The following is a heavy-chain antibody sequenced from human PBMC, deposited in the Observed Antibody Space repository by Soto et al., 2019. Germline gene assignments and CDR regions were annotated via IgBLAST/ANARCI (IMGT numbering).Heavy chain of an antibody. CDR2: ISYSSGST. Sequence: GGSLRLSCAASGFIFRSYAMSWVRQAPGKGLEWVSSISYSSGSTYYADSVKGRFTISRDNSENTLYLQMNTLRAEDTAVYYCAKDTDRVVPAALDYWGQGTLVTVSS. J-gene: IGHJ4*02. V-gene: IGHV3-23*01. D-gene: IGHD2-2*01. CDR3: AKDTDRVVPAALDY. CDR1: GFIFRSYA.